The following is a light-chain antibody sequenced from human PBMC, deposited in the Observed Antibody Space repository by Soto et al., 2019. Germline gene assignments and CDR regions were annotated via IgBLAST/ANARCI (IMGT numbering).Light chain of an antibody. J-gene: IGLJ1*01. Sequence: QSALAQPASVSGSPGQSITISCTGTSGFVASFSLVSWYQQHPGKAPKVMISEGHRRPSGVPDRFSGSTSVNSASLTISGLQADDDADYYCCLYIGATTYVFGTGTKVTVL. CDR1: SGFVASFSL. CDR3: CLYIGATTYV. CDR2: EGH. V-gene: IGLV2-23*01.